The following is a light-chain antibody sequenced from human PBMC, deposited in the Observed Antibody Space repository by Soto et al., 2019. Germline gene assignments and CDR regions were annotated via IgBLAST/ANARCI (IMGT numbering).Light chain of an antibody. CDR3: QQYNNWPPYT. V-gene: IGKV3-15*01. CDR1: QRVSSN. CDR2: VAS. Sequence: EIVMTQSPATLSVSPGERATLSCRASQRVSSNLAWYQQKPGQAPMLLIYVASTRATGIPARFSGSGSGTEFTLTISSLQSEDFAVYYCQQYNNWPPYTFGQGTKLEIK. J-gene: IGKJ2*01.